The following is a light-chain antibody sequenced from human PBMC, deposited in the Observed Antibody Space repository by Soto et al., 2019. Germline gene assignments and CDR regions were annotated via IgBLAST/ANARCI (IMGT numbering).Light chain of an antibody. Sequence: DIQMTQSPSSLSASVGDRVTITCRASQNIRRYLNWYQQKPGKAPKLLIYAASSLQSGVPSRFSGSGSGTDLTITISRLQPEDFATYNCQQSYSTPWTFGQGTKVEIK. J-gene: IGKJ1*01. V-gene: IGKV1-39*01. CDR1: QNIRRY. CDR3: QQSYSTPWT. CDR2: AAS.